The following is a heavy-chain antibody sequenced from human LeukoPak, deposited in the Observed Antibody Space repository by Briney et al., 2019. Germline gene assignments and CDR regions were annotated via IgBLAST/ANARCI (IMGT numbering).Heavy chain of an antibody. J-gene: IGHJ4*02. CDR2: ISSSSSFI. CDR3: ARGQGLVDY. CDR1: GFTVSSNY. Sequence: GGSLRLSCAASGFTVSSNYMSWVRQAPGKGLEWVSSISSSSSFIYYADSVKGRFTISRDNAKNSLYLQMNSLRAEDTAVYYCARGQGLVDYWGQGTLVTVSS. V-gene: IGHV3-21*01.